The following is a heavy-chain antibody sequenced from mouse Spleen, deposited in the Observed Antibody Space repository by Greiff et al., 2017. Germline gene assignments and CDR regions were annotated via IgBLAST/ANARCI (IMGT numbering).Heavy chain of an antibody. V-gene: IGHV5-16*01. J-gene: IGHJ3*01. CDR2: INYDGSST. D-gene: IGHD2-5*01. Sequence: DVHLVESEGGLVQPGSSMKLSCTASGFTFSDYYMAWVRQVPEKGLEWVANINYDGSSTYYLDSLKSRFIISRDNAKNILYLQMSSLKSEDTATYYCARDSNGFAYWGQGTLVTVSA. CDR3: ARDSNGFAY. CDR1: GFTFSDYY.